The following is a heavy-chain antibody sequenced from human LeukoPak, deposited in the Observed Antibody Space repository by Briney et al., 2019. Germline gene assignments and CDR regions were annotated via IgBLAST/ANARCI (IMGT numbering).Heavy chain of an antibody. CDR2: ISSSSSYI. J-gene: IGHJ6*02. D-gene: IGHD3-16*01. CDR3: ARDLGGTGRGYYYYYGMDV. CDR1: GFTFSSYS. V-gene: IGHV3-21*01. Sequence: GGSLRLSCAASGFTFSSYSMNWVRQAPGKGLEWVSSISSSSSYIYYADSVKSRFTISRDNAKNSLYLQMNSLRAEDTAVYYCARDLGGTGRGYYYYYGMDVWGQGTTVTVSS.